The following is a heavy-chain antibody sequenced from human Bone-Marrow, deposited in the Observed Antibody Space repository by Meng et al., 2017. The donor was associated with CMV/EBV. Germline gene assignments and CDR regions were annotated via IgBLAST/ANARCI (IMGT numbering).Heavy chain of an antibody. V-gene: IGHV3-9*01. J-gene: IGHJ5*02. D-gene: IGHD6-13*01. Sequence: SLKISCAASGFNFEDYTMHWVRQTPGKGLEWVSGITRNSVSIAYADSVKGRFTISRDNAKNSLYLEMNSLRAEDTAVYYCASGQQLAPGGGWFDPWGQGTRVTGSS. CDR3: ASGQQLAPGGGWFDP. CDR1: GFNFEDYT. CDR2: ITRNSVSI.